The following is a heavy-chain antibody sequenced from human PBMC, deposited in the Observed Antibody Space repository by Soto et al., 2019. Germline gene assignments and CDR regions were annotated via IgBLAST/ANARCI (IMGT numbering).Heavy chain of an antibody. D-gene: IGHD3-3*01. CDR3: AADPSYYDFWSGTSRMVGMDV. Sequence: SVKVSCKASGFTFTSSAVQWVRQARGQRLEWIGWIVVGSGNTNYAQKFQERVTITRDMSTSTAYMELSSLRSEDTAVYYCAADPSYYDFWSGTSRMVGMDVWGQGTTVTVSS. CDR1: GFTFTSSA. CDR2: IVVGSGNT. V-gene: IGHV1-58*01. J-gene: IGHJ6*02.